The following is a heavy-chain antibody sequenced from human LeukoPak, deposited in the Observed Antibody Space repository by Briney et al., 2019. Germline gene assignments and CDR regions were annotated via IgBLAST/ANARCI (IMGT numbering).Heavy chain of an antibody. CDR3: ARFKGMDPATNSVGFDP. CDR2: IYPGDSDT. Sequence: GESLKISCKGSGYSFTSYWIGWVRQMPGKGLEWMGIIYPGDSDTRYSPSFQGQVTISADKSISTAYLQWSSLKASDTAMYYCARFKGMDPATNSVGFDPWGQGTLVTVSS. D-gene: IGHD2-15*01. J-gene: IGHJ5*02. V-gene: IGHV5-51*01. CDR1: GYSFTSYW.